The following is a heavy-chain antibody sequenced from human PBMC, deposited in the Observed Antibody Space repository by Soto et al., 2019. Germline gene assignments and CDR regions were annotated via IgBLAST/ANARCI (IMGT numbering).Heavy chain of an antibody. CDR2: INPDGSIT. CDR1: GFTFSGSW. D-gene: IGHD4-17*01. Sequence: EVQLVESGGGIVQPGGSLRLSCAASGFTFSGSWMHWVRQVPGKGLVWVSRINPDGSITTYADSVKGRFAISRDNAKNTLYLQMNSLRADDTALYYCARGVNGDSDYWGQGTLVTVSS. V-gene: IGHV3-74*01. CDR3: ARGVNGDSDY. J-gene: IGHJ4*02.